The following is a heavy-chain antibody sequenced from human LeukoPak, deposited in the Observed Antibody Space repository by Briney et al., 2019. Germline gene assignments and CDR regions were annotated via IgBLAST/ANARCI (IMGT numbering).Heavy chain of an antibody. V-gene: IGHV1-18*01. D-gene: IGHD3-3*01. Sequence: ASVKVYCKASGYTFTSYGISWVRQAPGQGLEWMGWSSAYNGNTNYAQKLQGRVTMTTDTSTSTAYMELRSLRSDDTAVYYCARVSLEWLFGDWFDPWGQGTLVTVSS. CDR2: SSAYNGNT. J-gene: IGHJ5*02. CDR3: ARVSLEWLFGDWFDP. CDR1: GYTFTSYG.